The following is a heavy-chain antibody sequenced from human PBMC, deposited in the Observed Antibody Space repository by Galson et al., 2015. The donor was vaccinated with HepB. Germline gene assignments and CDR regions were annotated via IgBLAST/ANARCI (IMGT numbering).Heavy chain of an antibody. CDR3: TAVAVAGSLGVGVGLMNGPGWFDP. J-gene: IGHJ5*02. D-gene: IGHD6-19*01. CDR2: ISSSSSYI. CDR1: GFTFSSYS. Sequence: SLRLSCAASGFTFSSYSMNWVRQAPGKGLEWVSSISSSSSYIYYADSVKGRFTISRDNAKNSLYLQMNSLRAEDTAVYYCTAVAVAGSLGVGVGLMNGPGWFDPWGQGTLVTVSS. V-gene: IGHV3-21*01.